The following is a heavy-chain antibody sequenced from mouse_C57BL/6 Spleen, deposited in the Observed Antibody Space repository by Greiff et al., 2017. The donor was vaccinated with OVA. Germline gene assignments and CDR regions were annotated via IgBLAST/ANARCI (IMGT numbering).Heavy chain of an antibody. Sequence: QVQLQQSGAELVRPGASVTLSCKASGYTFTDYEMHWVKQTPVHGLEWIGAIDPETGGTAYNQKFKGKAILTADKSSSTAYMELRSLTSEDSAVYYCTRHGSSYYYWGQGTTLTVSS. D-gene: IGHD1-1*01. V-gene: IGHV1-15*01. CDR2: IDPETGGT. J-gene: IGHJ2*01. CDR3: TRHGSSYYY. CDR1: GYTFTDYE.